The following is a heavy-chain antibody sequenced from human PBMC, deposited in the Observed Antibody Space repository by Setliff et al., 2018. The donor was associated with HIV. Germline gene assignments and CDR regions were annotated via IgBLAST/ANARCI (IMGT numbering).Heavy chain of an antibody. CDR3: ARDSRNIVVVIAPEPEPYYYYGMDV. Sequence: ASVKVSCKTTGYTFSTYPMHWVRQAPGQRLEWMGWINAGNGNTKYSQKFQGRVTITRDTSASTAYMELSSLRSEDTAVYYCARDSRNIVVVIAPEPEPYYYYGMDVWGEGTTVTVSS. J-gene: IGHJ6*04. CDR2: INAGNGNT. CDR1: GYTFSTYP. D-gene: IGHD2-15*01. V-gene: IGHV1-3*01.